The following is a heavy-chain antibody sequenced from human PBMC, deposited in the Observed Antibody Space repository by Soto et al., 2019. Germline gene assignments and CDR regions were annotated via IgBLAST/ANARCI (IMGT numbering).Heavy chain of an antibody. Sequence: LRLSCAGSGFTLSEHYIDWVRQAPGKGLEWVGRSRDKPQGYSTTYAASVKGRFTTSRDESKNSAYLQMNSLKTEDTAVYYCVRATFFSDSSGYTRCLDYWGQGTLVTVSS. V-gene: IGHV3-72*01. CDR1: GFTLSEHY. CDR3: VRATFFSDSSGYTRCLDY. J-gene: IGHJ4*02. CDR2: SRDKPQGYST. D-gene: IGHD3-22*01.